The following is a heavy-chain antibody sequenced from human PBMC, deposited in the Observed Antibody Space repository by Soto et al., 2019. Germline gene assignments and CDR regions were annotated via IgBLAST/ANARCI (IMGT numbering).Heavy chain of an antibody. Sequence: QVELVESGGGVVQPGRSLRLSCGASGFTFNTSGMHWVRQAPDGGLEWVAVISYDGNTAYYGDSVKGRFTVSRDNSKNTLYLQLNSLRSEDTAIYYCATKVRVPKYGYYGMDVWGQGTTVIVS. J-gene: IGHJ6*02. CDR1: GFTFNTSG. CDR3: ATKVRVPKYGYYGMDV. D-gene: IGHD2-2*01. CDR2: ISYDGNTA. V-gene: IGHV3-30*03.